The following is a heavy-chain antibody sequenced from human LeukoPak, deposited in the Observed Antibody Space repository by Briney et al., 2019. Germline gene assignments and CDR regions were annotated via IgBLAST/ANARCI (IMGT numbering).Heavy chain of an antibody. J-gene: IGHJ4*02. CDR1: GYMFTGYY. D-gene: IGHD3-9*01. Sequence: ASVKVSCKASGYMFTGYYMHWLRQAPGQGLEWMGRINPNSGGTNYAQKFQGRVTITTDESTSTAYMELSSLRSEDTAVYYCARAKYYDILTGYFDYWGQGTLVTVSS. CDR2: INPNSGGT. CDR3: ARAKYYDILTGYFDY. V-gene: IGHV1-2*06.